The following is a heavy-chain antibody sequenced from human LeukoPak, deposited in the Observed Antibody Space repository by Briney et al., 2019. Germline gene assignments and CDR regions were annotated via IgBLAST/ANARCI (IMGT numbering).Heavy chain of an antibody. CDR1: GGTFTSYA. D-gene: IGHD6-13*01. CDR3: ARDAAAGDAFDI. V-gene: IGHV1-69*13. J-gene: IGHJ3*02. Sequence: SVKVSCKTSGGTFTSYAISWVRQAPGQGLEWMGGIIPIFGTANYAQKFQGRVTITADESTSTAYMELSSLRSEDTAVYYCARDAAAGDAFDIWGQGTMVTVSS. CDR2: IIPIFGTA.